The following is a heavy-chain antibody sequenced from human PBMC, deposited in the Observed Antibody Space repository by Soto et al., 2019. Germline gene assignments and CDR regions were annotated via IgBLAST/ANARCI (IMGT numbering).Heavy chain of an antibody. D-gene: IGHD2-21*01. Sequence: EVELLESGGGIVQPGGSLRVSCVASGFTFRNFVMSWVRQAPGKGLEWGSAIRGTGGETFYADSVKGRFTISRDNSKNTLYLQMNSLRDEDTALYFCAQDRGWGVVSPAHDYWGQGTVVTVSS. J-gene: IGHJ4*02. V-gene: IGHV3-23*01. CDR1: GFTFRNFV. CDR3: AQDRGWGVVSPAHDY. CDR2: IRGTGGET.